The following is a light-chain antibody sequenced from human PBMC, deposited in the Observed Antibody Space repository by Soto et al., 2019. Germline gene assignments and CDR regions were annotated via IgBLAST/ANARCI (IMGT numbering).Light chain of an antibody. CDR2: SNH. J-gene: IGLJ1*01. Sequence: QSVLTQPPSASGTPGQRVTISCSGSGSNIGGNTVNWYQQLPGTAPKLLIYSNHRRPSGVPGRFSGSQSGTSVSLAISDLQSEDEADYYCAVWDDSLKGYVFGTGTKVTVL. CDR3: AVWDDSLKGYV. CDR1: GSNIGGNT. V-gene: IGLV1-44*01.